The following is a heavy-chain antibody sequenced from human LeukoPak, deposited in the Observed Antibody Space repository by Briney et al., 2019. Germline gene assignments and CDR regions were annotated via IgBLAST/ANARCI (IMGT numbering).Heavy chain of an antibody. CDR1: GYTFTGYY. CDR3: ASPFEAPRYYYGMDV. D-gene: IGHD3-9*01. CDR2: INPNSGGT. V-gene: IGHV1-2*02. J-gene: IGHJ6*02. Sequence: ASVKVSCKASGYTFTGYYMHWVRQAPGQGLEWMGWINPNSGGTNYAQKFQGRVTMTRDTSISTAYMELSRLRSDDPAVYYCASPFEAPRYYYGMDVWGQGTMVTVSS.